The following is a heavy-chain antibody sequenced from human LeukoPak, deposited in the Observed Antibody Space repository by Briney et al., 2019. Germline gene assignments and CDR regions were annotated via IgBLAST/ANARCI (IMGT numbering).Heavy chain of an antibody. CDR2: ISGNGGST. Sequence: GGSLRLSCAASGFTFSSYGMGWVRQAPGKGLEWVSSISGNGGSTYYADSVKGRFTISRDNSKNTLYLQMNSLTAEDTAVYYCARDATYYDILTGYYPIDYWGQGTLVTVSS. J-gene: IGHJ4*02. CDR1: GFTFSSYG. CDR3: ARDATYYDILTGYYPIDY. V-gene: IGHV3-23*01. D-gene: IGHD3-9*01.